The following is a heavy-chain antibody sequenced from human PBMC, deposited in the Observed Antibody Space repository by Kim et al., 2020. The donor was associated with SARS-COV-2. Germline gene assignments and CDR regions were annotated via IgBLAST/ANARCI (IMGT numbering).Heavy chain of an antibody. J-gene: IGHJ4*02. CDR2: IYYSGST. D-gene: IGHD5-12*01. CDR1: GGSISSSIFY. CDR3: ARARVVRDGYNYVGYFDY. Sequence: SETLYLTCTVSGGSISSSIFYWSWIRQLPGKGMEWIGYIYYSGSTYYNPSLKSRVTISVDTSKNQFSLKLSSVTAADTAVYYCARARVVRDGYNYVGYFDYWGQGTRVTVSS. V-gene: IGHV4-31*03.